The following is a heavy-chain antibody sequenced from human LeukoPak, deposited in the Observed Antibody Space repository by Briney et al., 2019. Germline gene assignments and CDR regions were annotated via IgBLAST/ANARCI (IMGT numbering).Heavy chain of an antibody. D-gene: IGHD3-3*01. J-gene: IGHJ6*03. CDR2: ISAYNGNT. V-gene: IGHV1-18*01. Sequence: GASVRVSYKASGYTFTIYGISWVRQAPGQGREGMGWISAYNGNTNYTQKLQGRVTMTTDTSTSTAYMELRSLRSDDTAVYYCARVNRFWSGPYVYYYMDVWGKGTTVTVSS. CDR3: ARVNRFWSGPYVYYYMDV. CDR1: GYTFTIYG.